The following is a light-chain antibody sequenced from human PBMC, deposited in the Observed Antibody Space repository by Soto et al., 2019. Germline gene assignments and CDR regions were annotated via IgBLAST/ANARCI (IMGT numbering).Light chain of an antibody. J-gene: IGLJ2*01. CDR2: LNSDGSH. V-gene: IGLV4-69*01. Sequence: QLVLTQSPSASASLGASVKLTCTLSSGHSHYAIAWHQQQSEKGPRYLMKLNSDGSHSKGDGIPDRFSGSSSGAERYLTIPSLQSEDEADNYCQTWGAGIVVFGGGTKVTVL. CDR3: QTWGAGIVV. CDR1: SGHSHYA.